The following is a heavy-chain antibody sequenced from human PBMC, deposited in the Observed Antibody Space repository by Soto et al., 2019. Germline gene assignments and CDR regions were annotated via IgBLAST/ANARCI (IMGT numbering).Heavy chain of an antibody. CDR2: IKRRADGGTT. CDR3: TAGYCSGGSCYSVVY. V-gene: IGHV3-15*01. Sequence: EVQLVESGGGLVKPGGSLSLSCAASGFTFSNVWMSWVRQAPGKGLEWVGRIKRRADGGTTDYATPVRGRFNVSRDDSKNTLYLQMNSLKTEDTAVYYCTAGYCSGGSCYSVVYWGQGTLVTVSS. D-gene: IGHD2-15*01. J-gene: IGHJ4*02. CDR1: GFTFSNVW.